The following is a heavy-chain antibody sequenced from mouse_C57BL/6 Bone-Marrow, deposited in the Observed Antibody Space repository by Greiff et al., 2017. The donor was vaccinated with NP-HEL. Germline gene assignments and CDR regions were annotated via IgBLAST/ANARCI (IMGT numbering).Heavy chain of an antibody. CDR3: ARHLGQDY. D-gene: IGHD4-1*01. V-gene: IGHV5-4*01. Sequence: EGQRGEDGGGLVKPGGSLKLSCAASGFTFSSYAMSWVRQTPEKRLEWVATISDGGSYTYYPDNVKGRFTISRDNAKNNLYLQMSHLKSEDTAMYYCARHLGQDYWGQGTTLTVSS. CDR1: GFTFSSYA. J-gene: IGHJ2*01. CDR2: ISDGGSYT.